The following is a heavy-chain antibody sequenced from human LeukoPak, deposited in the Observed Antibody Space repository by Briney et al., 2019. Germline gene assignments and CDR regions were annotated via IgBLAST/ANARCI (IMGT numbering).Heavy chain of an antibody. CDR2: IYTSGST. J-gene: IGHJ6*03. D-gene: IGHD6-13*01. V-gene: IGHV4-4*07. CDR3: ARVVAAQGYYYYYMDV. CDR1: VGSISSYY. Sequence: SETLSLTCTVSVGSISSYYWSWIRQPAGEGLEWVGRIYTSGSTNYNPSLKSRVTMSVDTSKNQFSLKLNSVTAADTAVYYCARVVAAQGYYYYYMDVWGKGTTVTVSS.